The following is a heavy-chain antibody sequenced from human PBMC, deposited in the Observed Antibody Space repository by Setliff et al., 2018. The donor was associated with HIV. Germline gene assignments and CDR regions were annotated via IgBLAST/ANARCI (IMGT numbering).Heavy chain of an antibody. J-gene: IGHJ4*02. CDR2: VYYDGAT. V-gene: IGHV4-38-2*02. CDR1: GSSVSSASY. CDR3: VRDDYGYNGKGLDY. Sequence: KTSETLSLTCTVSGSSVSSASYWGWIRQPPGKGLEWIGNVYYDGATYYNPSLKSRVTLSVDTSNNQISLRLSSVTAADTAMYYCVRDDYGYNGKGLDYWGPGTLVTVSS. D-gene: IGHD4-17*01.